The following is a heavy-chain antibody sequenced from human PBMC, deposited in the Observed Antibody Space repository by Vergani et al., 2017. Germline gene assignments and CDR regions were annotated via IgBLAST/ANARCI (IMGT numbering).Heavy chain of an antibody. D-gene: IGHD3-9*01. CDR2: INHSGST. CDR1: GGSSSGYY. J-gene: IGHJ2*01. CDR3: ARPEHRSGLRYFDWLPHWYFDL. Sequence: QVQLQQWGAGLLKPSETLSLTCAVYGGSSSGYYWSWIRQPPGKGLEWIGEINHSGSTNYNPSLKSRVTISVDTSKNQFSLKLSSVTAADTAVYYCARPEHRSGLRYFDWLPHWYFDLGGRGTLVTVSS. V-gene: IGHV4-34*01.